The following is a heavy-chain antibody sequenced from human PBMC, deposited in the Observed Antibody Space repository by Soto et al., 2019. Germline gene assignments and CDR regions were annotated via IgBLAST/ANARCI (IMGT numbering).Heavy chain of an antibody. D-gene: IGHD5-18*01. Sequence: SETLSLTCTVSGGSVTSDEDYWTWIRQSPGKGLERIGYISNSGSTGYNPSLKTRLSMSVDRSKNQFTLRLTSVTAADTAVYFCATESGSTYGYFDHWGQGTQVTVSS. V-gene: IGHV4-30-4*01. CDR3: ATESGSTYGYFDH. CDR2: ISNSGST. J-gene: IGHJ4*02. CDR1: GGSVTSDEDY.